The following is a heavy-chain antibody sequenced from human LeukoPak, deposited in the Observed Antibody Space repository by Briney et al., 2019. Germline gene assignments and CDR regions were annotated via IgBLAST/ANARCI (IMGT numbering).Heavy chain of an antibody. D-gene: IGHD1-26*01. V-gene: IGHV3-30-3*01. J-gene: IGHJ4*02. CDR3: ARVQKWELLPIDY. CDR2: ISYDGSNK. CDR1: GFTFSSYA. Sequence: GGSLRLSCAASGFTFSSYAMHWVRQAPGKGLEWVAVISYDGSNKYYADSVKGRFTISRDNSKNTLYLQMNSLRAEDTAVYYCARVQKWELLPIDYWGQETLVTVSS.